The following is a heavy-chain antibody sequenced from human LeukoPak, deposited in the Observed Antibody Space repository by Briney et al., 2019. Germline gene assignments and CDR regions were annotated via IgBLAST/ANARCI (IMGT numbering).Heavy chain of an antibody. Sequence: GGSLRLSCAASGFTFSTYTMNWVRQAPGKGLEWVSAISGSGGSTYYADSVKGRFTISRDNSKNTLYLQMNSLRAEDTAVYYCARDSRMNEYYYDSSGFLDYFDYWGQGTLVTVSS. CDR3: ARDSRMNEYYYDSSGFLDYFDY. V-gene: IGHV3-23*01. CDR2: ISGSGGST. J-gene: IGHJ4*02. D-gene: IGHD3-22*01. CDR1: GFTFSTYT.